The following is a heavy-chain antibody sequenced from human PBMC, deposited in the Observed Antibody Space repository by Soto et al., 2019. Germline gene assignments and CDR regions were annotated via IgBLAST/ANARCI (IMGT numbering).Heavy chain of an antibody. V-gene: IGHV4-34*01. CDR2: INHSGST. D-gene: IGHD3-16*02. CDR1: GGSFSGYY. CDR3: ATTWGSYRHYFDY. J-gene: IGHJ4*02. Sequence: PSETLSLTCAVYGGSFSGYYWSWIRQPPGKGLEWIGEINHSGSTNYNPPLKSRVTISVDTSKNQFSLKLSSVTAADTAVYYCATTWGSYRHYFDYWGQGILVTVSS.